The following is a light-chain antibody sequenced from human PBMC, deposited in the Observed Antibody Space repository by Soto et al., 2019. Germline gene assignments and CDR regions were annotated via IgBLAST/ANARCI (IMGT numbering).Light chain of an antibody. J-gene: IGKJ2*01. Sequence: EIVLTQSPGTLSLSPGERATLSCRASQSVSSSYLAWYQQKPGQAPRLLIYGASSRATGIPDRFSGSWSGTDFTLTVSRLEPEYFAVYYCQQYGSSPPKYTFGQGTKLEIK. CDR1: QSVSSSY. CDR2: GAS. V-gene: IGKV3-20*01. CDR3: QQYGSSPPKYT.